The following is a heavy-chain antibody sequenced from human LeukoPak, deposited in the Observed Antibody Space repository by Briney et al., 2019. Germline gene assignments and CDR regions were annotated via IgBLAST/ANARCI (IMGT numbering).Heavy chain of an antibody. J-gene: IGHJ3*02. V-gene: IGHV3-48*02. CDR1: GFTFSSYS. Sequence: PGGSLRLSCAASGFTFSSYSMNWVRQAPGKGLEWVSYISSSSSTIYYADSVKGRFTISRDNAKNSLYLQMNSLRDEDTAVYYCARDPVGATLRDAFDIWGHRTIVTVSS. CDR3: ARDPVGATLRDAFDI. D-gene: IGHD1-26*01. CDR2: ISSSSSTI.